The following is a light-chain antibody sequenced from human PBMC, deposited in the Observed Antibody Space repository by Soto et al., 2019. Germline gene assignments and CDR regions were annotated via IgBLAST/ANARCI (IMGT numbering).Light chain of an antibody. CDR3: SSYTSSSTL. J-gene: IGLJ1*01. CDR1: SSDVGGYNY. Sequence: QSALTQPASVSGSPGQSITISCTGTSSDVGGYNYVSWYQQHPGKAPKLMIYEVSNRPSGVSNRSSGSKSGNTASQTISGLQAEEEADYYCSSYTSSSTLFGTGTKVTVL. V-gene: IGLV2-14*01. CDR2: EVS.